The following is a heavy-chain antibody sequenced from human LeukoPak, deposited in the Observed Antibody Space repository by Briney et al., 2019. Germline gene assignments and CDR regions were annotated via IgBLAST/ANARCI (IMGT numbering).Heavy chain of an antibody. CDR3: AKSTRAVMAMMDV. D-gene: IGHD3-16*01. J-gene: IGHJ6*04. CDR2: ISTRSTYI. Sequence: GGSLRLSCAASRFTFSSYSMNWVRQAPGKGLEWVSSISTRSTYIYYADSVKGRFTISRDNAKNSLFLQMNSLRAEDTAVYFCAKSTRAVMAMMDVWGKGTTVTVSS. V-gene: IGHV3-21*01. CDR1: RFTFSSYS.